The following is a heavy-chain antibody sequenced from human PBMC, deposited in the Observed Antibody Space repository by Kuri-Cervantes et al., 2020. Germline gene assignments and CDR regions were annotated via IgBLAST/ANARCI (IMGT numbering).Heavy chain of an antibody. J-gene: IGHJ5*02. D-gene: IGHD6-6*01. Sequence: ASVKVSCKASGYTFTSYDINWVRQATGQGLEWMGWMNPNSGNTGYAQKFQGRATMTRNTSISTAYMELSSLRSEDTAVYYCARGKSIAARRAYSHWFDPWGQGTLVTVSS. CDR1: GYTFTSYD. CDR3: ARGKSIAARRAYSHWFDP. V-gene: IGHV1-8*01. CDR2: MNPNSGNT.